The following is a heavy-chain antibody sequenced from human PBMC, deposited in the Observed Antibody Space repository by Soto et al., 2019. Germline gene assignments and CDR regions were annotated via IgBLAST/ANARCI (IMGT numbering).Heavy chain of an antibody. CDR1: GDSISSYY. CDR3: GRHLFSDV. J-gene: IGHJ6*02. CDR2: FSYTGTT. V-gene: IGHV4-59*08. D-gene: IGHD2-21*01. Sequence: QVQLQESGPGLVKPSETLSLTCSVSGDSISSYYWNWIRQPPGKGLEWIGYFSYTGTTNYNPSLKGRVTISADTSKNHFFLKLSSVTAADTAVYYCGRHLFSDVWGQGTTVTVSS.